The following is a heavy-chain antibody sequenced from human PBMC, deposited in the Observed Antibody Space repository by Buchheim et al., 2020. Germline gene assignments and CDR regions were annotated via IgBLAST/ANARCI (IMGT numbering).Heavy chain of an antibody. D-gene: IGHD2-15*01. CDR1: GFTFSSYA. CDR3: AKDLIDYCSGGSCSANWFDP. V-gene: IGHV3-23*01. Sequence: EVQLLESGGGLVQPGGSLRLSCAASGFTFSSYAMSWVRQAPGKGLEWVSAISGSGGSTYYADSVKGRFTISRDNSKNTRYRQMNSLRAEDTAVYYCAKDLIDYCSGGSCSANWFDPWGQGTL. J-gene: IGHJ5*02. CDR2: ISGSGGST.